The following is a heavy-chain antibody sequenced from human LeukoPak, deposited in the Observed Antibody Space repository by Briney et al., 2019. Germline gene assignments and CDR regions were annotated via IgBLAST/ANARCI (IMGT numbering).Heavy chain of an antibody. CDR2: ISAYNGNT. CDR1: GYTFTSYG. V-gene: IGHV1-18*01. CDR3: ARDHRDSRGYKQQPGGY. Sequence: GASVKVSCKASGYTFTSYGISWVRQAPGQGLEWMGWISAYNGNTNYAQKLQGRVTMTTDTSTSTAYMELRSLRSDDTAVYYCARDHRDSRGYKQQPGGYWGQGTTVTVSS. J-gene: IGHJ6*02. D-gene: IGHD6-13*01.